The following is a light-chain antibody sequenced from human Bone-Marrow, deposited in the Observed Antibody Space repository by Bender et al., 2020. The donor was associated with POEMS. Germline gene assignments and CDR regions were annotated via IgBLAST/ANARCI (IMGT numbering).Light chain of an antibody. J-gene: IGLJ1*01. CDR3: SSYTAGSKL. V-gene: IGLV2-14*03. CDR2: DVT. CDR1: SSDVGGYNY. Sequence: QSALTQPASMSGSPGQSITISCTGTSSDVGGYNYVSWYQYHPGKAPKVMIYDVTNRPSGVSDRFSGSKSGNTASLTISGLQAEDEADYYCSSYTAGSKLFGTGTKVTVV.